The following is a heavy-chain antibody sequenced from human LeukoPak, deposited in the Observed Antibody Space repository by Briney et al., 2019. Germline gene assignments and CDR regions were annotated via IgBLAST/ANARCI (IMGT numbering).Heavy chain of an antibody. D-gene: IGHD3-22*01. V-gene: IGHV6-1*01. CDR1: GDSVSSNSAA. Sequence: SQTLSLTCAISGDSVSSNSAAWNWIRQSPSRGLEWLGRTYYRSKWYNDYAVSVKSRITINPDTSKNQFSLQLNSVTPEDTAVYYCAREKSEGYYYDSSGYYWDPFDYWGQGTLVTVSS. J-gene: IGHJ4*02. CDR2: TYYRSKWYN. CDR3: AREKSEGYYYDSSGYYWDPFDY.